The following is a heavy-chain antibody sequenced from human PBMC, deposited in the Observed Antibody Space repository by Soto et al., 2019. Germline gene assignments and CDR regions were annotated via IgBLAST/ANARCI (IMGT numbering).Heavy chain of an antibody. Sequence: GASVKVSCKASGYTFTSYYMHWVRQAPGQGLEWMGIINPSGGSTSYAQKFQGRITMTRDTSTSTVYMELSSLRSEDTAVYYCARESGDSSGWTSRAYYYYGMDVWGQGTTVTVSS. CDR2: INPSGGST. D-gene: IGHD6-19*01. CDR1: GYTFTSYY. V-gene: IGHV1-46*01. CDR3: ARESGDSSGWTSRAYYYYGMDV. J-gene: IGHJ6*02.